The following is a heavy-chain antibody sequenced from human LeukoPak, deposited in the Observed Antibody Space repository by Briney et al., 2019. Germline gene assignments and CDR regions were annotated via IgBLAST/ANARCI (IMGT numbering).Heavy chain of an antibody. Sequence: GGSLRLSCAASGFTFSDYYMSWIRQAPGKGLEWVSYISTSGSTIYYADSVKGRFTISRDNAKNSLYLQMNSLRAEDTAVYYCASQQGYGDYYFDHWGQGTPVTVSS. D-gene: IGHD4-17*01. J-gene: IGHJ4*02. CDR1: GFTFSDYY. CDR2: ISTSGSTI. CDR3: ASQQGYGDYYFDH. V-gene: IGHV3-11*04.